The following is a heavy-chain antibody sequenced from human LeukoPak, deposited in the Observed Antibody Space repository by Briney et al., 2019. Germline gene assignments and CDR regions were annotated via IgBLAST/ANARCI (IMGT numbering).Heavy chain of an antibody. CDR1: GFTVSSKY. D-gene: IGHD4-17*01. CDR3: ARGVNGNYGKFDS. Sequence: GGSLRLSCAASGFTVSSKYMSWVRQAPGTGLEWVSLINSGGSAYYADSVKGRFTISRDSAKNTLYVQMNSLRAEDTAVYYCARGVNGNYGKFDSWGQGTLVTVSS. CDR2: INSGGSA. V-gene: IGHV3-66*01. J-gene: IGHJ4*02.